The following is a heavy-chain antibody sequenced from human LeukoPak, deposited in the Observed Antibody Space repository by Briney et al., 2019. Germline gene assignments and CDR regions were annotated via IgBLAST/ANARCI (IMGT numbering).Heavy chain of an antibody. J-gene: IGHJ6*03. V-gene: IGHV4-59*11. CDR3: ARGYSNQYYYYYYMDV. Sequence: SETLSLTCTVSGGSISSHYWSWIRQPPGKGLEWIGYIYYSGSTNYNPSLKSRVTISVDTSKNQFSLKLSSVTAADTAVYYCARGYSNQYYYYYYMDVWGKGTTDTVSS. CDR2: IYYSGST. D-gene: IGHD4-11*01. CDR1: GGSISSHY.